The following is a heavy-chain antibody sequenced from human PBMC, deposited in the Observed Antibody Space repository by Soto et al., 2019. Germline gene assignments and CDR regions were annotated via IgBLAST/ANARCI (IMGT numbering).Heavy chain of an antibody. D-gene: IGHD5-12*01. CDR3: ARGGVVDIVATIPAPHYYYGMDV. Sequence: QVQLVQSGAEVKKPGSSVKVSCKASGGTFSSYAISWVRQAPGQGLEWMGGIIPIFGTANYAQKFQGRVTITADKSTSAAYMEVSRLRSEDTAVYYCARGGVVDIVATIPAPHYYYGMDVWGQGTTVTVSS. CDR2: IIPIFGTA. J-gene: IGHJ6*02. V-gene: IGHV1-69*06. CDR1: GGTFSSYA.